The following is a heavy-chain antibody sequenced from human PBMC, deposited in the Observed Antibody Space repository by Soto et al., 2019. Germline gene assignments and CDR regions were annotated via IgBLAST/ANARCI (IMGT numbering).Heavy chain of an antibody. CDR1: GFTFTRYS. CDR2: ISSTTNYI. J-gene: IGHJ4*02. Sequence: GGSLRLSCAASGFTFTRYSMNWVRQAPGKGLEWVSSISSTTNYIYYGDSMKGRFTISRNNAKNSLYLEMNSLRAEDTAVYYCARESEDLTSNFDYWGQGTLVTVSS. CDR3: ARESEDLTSNFDY. V-gene: IGHV3-21*06.